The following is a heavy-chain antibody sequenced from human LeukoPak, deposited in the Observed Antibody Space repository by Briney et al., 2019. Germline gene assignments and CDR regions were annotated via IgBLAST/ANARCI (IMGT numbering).Heavy chain of an antibody. J-gene: IGHJ4*02. CDR3: ARQVQQREQPFDY. Sequence: PSETLSLTCTVSGGSISSYYWSWIRQPPGKGLEWIGYIYYSGSTNYNPSLKSRVTISVDTSKNQFSLKLSSVTAADTAVYYCARQVQQREQPFDYWGQGTLVTVSS. CDR1: GGSISSYY. D-gene: IGHD6-13*01. CDR2: IYYSGST. V-gene: IGHV4-59*08.